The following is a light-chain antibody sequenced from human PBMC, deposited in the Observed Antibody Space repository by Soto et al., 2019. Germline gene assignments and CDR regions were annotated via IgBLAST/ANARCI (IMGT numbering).Light chain of an antibody. CDR3: QQYDKWPLT. V-gene: IGKV3-15*01. CDR2: GAS. CDR1: QSVSSSY. Sequence: EIVLTQSPGTLSLSPGERATLSCRASQSVSSSYFAWYQQKPGQSPRLLIYGASTRATGIPARFSGSGSGTEFTLTISSLQSEDFAVYYCQQYDKWPLTFGGGTTVDIK. J-gene: IGKJ4*01.